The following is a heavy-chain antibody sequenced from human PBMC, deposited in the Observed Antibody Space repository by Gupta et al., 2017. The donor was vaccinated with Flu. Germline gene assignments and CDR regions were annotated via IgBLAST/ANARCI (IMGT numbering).Heavy chain of an antibody. CDR1: GFSFSAYN. Sequence: EVQLVESGGGLVKPGRSLRLSCAASGFSFSAYNMHWVRQAPGKGLEWVSSIDTSSGYMYYADSVKGRFTISRDNAKNSLYLQMNSLRAEDTAVYYCARDPQSPFWSESRGYYYSGLDVWGQGTTVTVSS. J-gene: IGHJ6*02. CDR2: IDTSSGYM. V-gene: IGHV3-21*01. CDR3: ARDPQSPFWSESRGYYYSGLDV. D-gene: IGHD3-3*01.